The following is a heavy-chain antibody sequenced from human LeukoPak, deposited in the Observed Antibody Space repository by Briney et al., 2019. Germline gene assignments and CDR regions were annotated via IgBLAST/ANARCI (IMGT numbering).Heavy chain of an antibody. D-gene: IGHD2-8*01. Sequence: GGSLRLSCAASGFTFSSYSMNWVRQAPGKGLEWVSFISSSTSYISYADSVKGRFTISRDNAKSSLWLRMNSLRAEDTAVYYCARATNGRFDIWGQGTMVTVSS. CDR3: ARATNGRFDI. CDR1: GFTFSSYS. V-gene: IGHV3-21*01. CDR2: ISSSTSYI. J-gene: IGHJ3*02.